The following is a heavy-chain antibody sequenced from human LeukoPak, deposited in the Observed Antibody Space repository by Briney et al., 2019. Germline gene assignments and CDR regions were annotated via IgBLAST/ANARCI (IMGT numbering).Heavy chain of an antibody. CDR2: MYQTGIT. CDR3: ARGTRGRFGEFLTFDY. Sequence: PSETLSLTCTVPGYSISSAYYWGWIRQPPGKGLKWIGTMYQTGITYYKPSLKSRVTISVDRSKNQFSLKLSSVTAADTAVYYCARGTRGRFGEFLTFDYWGQGTLVTVSS. D-gene: IGHD3-10*01. V-gene: IGHV4-38-2*02. CDR1: GYSISSAYY. J-gene: IGHJ4*02.